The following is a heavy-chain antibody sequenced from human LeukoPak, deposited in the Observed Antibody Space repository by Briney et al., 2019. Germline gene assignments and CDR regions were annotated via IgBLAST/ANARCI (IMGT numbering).Heavy chain of an antibody. CDR2: ITGNGGST. CDR3: AKPTDYCSSTSCLGYYYYGMDV. Sequence: GGSLRLSCAASGFTFSNYAMNWVRQAPGKGLEWVSAITGNGGSTYYADSVKGRFTISRDNSKNTLYLQMNSLRAEDTAVYYCAKPTDYCSSTSCLGYYYYGMDVWGQGTTVTVSS. CDR1: GFTFSNYA. V-gene: IGHV3-23*01. D-gene: IGHD2-2*01. J-gene: IGHJ6*02.